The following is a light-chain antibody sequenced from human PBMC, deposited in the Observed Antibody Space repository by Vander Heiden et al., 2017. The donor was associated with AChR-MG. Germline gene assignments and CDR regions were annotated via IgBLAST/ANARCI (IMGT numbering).Light chain of an antibody. CDR3: QQSSSIPYT. CDR1: QSISNY. Sequence: DIQMTQSPSSLSASVGDRVTITCRASQSISNYLNWYQEKPGKAPKLLIYAASSLQSGVPSRFSGSGSGTDFTLTISSLQPEDFASYYCQQSSSIPYTFGQGTKLELK. CDR2: AAS. V-gene: IGKV1-39*01. J-gene: IGKJ2*01.